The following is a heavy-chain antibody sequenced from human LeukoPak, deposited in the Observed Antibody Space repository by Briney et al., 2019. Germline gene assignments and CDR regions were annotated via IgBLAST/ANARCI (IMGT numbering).Heavy chain of an antibody. V-gene: IGHV4-4*07. CDR3: ARDLSHSGWYQEGY. J-gene: IGHJ4*02. CDR1: GGSISSYY. D-gene: IGHD6-19*01. CDR2: IYTSEST. Sequence: SETLSLTCTVSGGSISSYYWSWIRQPAGKGLEWIGRIYTSESTNYNPSLKSRVTMSVDTSKNQFSLKLTSVTAADTAVYYCARDLSHSGWYQEGYWGQGTLVTVSS.